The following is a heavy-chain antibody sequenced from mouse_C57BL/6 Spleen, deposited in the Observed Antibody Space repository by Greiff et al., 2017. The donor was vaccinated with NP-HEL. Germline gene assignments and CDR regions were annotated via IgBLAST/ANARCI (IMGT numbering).Heavy chain of an antibody. J-gene: IGHJ1*03. CDR3: ARSTTVVATDWYFDV. D-gene: IGHD1-1*01. CDR2: IYPRSGNT. CDR1: GYTFTSYG. Sequence: QVQLQQSGAELARPGASVKLSCKASGYTFTSYGISWVKQRTGQGLEWIGEIYPRSGNTYYNEKFKGKATPTADKSSSTAYMELRSLTSEDSAVYFCARSTTVVATDWYFDVWGTGTTVTVSS. V-gene: IGHV1-81*01.